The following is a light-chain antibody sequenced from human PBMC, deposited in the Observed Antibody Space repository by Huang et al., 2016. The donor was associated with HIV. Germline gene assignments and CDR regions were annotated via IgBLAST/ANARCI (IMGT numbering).Light chain of an antibody. Sequence: IVLTQTPASLSLSAGERATLSCRASQLVSHYLAWYQHKPCQPPRLLIYGASRRATDIPARFNGSGSGTDFTLTISSLEAEDSALYYCQESDTWPRLTLGGGTKVEIK. V-gene: IGKV3-11*01. CDR3: QESDTWPRLT. J-gene: IGKJ4*01. CDR1: QLVSHY. CDR2: GAS.